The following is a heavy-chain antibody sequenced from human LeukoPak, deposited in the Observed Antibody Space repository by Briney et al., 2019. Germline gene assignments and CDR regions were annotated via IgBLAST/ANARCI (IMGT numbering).Heavy chain of an antibody. D-gene: IGHD5-12*01. V-gene: IGHV3-21*01. CDR1: GFTFSIYG. J-gene: IGHJ4*02. CDR2: ISPGGDIP. CDR3: ARDLLGPRGMVATIPYFDY. Sequence: GGTLRLSCAASGFTFSIYGMNWVRQAPGKGLEWVSGISPGGDIPYYTDSVKGRFTISRDNAKNSLYLQTNSLRAEDTAVYYCARDLLGPRGMVATIPYFDYWGQGTLVTVSS.